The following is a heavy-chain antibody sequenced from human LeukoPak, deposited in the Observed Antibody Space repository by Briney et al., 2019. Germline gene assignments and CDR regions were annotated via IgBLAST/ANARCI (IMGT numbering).Heavy chain of an antibody. V-gene: IGHV3-30*04. CDR3: ARVGPWVNPDYYYYYMDV. J-gene: IGHJ6*03. CDR1: GLTFSSYA. D-gene: IGHD1-14*01. CDR2: ISYDGSNK. Sequence: GGSLRLSCAASGLTFSSYAMHWARQAPGKGLEWVAVISYDGSNKYYADSVKGRFTISRDNSKNTLYLQMNSLRAEDTAVYYCARVGPWVNPDYYYYYMDVWGKGTTVTVSS.